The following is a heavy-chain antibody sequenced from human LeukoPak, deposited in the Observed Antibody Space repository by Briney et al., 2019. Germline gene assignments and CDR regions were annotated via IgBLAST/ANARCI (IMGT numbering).Heavy chain of an antibody. V-gene: IGHV4-4*07. CDR2: IYTPGST. CDR3: ARDVYEQWLPGAFDY. J-gene: IGHJ4*02. D-gene: IGHD6-19*01. Sequence: SETLSLTCTVSGGSISSYHWSWIRQPAGKGLEWIGHIYTPGSTKYNPSLKSRVTMSVDTSKNQFSLKLSSVTAADTAVYYCARDVYEQWLPGAFDYWGQGTLVIVSS. CDR1: GGSISSYH.